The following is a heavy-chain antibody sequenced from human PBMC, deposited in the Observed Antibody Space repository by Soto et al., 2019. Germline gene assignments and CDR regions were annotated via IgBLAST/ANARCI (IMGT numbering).Heavy chain of an antibody. CDR3: AALNYYGSGSHHEGGP. V-gene: IGHV1-18*01. Sequence: ASVKVSCKASGYTFTSYGISWVRQAPGQGLEWMGWISAYNGNTNYAQKLQGRVTMTTDTSTSTAYMELRSLRSDDTAVYYCAALNYYGSGSHHEGGPWGQGTLVTGSS. CDR1: GYTFTSYG. D-gene: IGHD3-10*01. J-gene: IGHJ5*02. CDR2: ISAYNGNT.